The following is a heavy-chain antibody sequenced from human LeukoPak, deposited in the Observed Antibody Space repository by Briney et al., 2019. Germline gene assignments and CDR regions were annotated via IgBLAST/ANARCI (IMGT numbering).Heavy chain of an antibody. Sequence: SQTLSLTCTVSGGSISRSSYYWGWIRQPPGTGLEWIGSIYYSGSTHYNPALESRVTISVDTSKNQFSLKLASLTAADTAVYYCAKGAGGFSYYNWFDPWGQGTLVTVSS. CDR3: AKGAGGFSYYNWFDP. V-gene: IGHV4-39*07. J-gene: IGHJ5*02. CDR1: GGSISRSSYY. CDR2: IYYSGST. D-gene: IGHD5-18*01.